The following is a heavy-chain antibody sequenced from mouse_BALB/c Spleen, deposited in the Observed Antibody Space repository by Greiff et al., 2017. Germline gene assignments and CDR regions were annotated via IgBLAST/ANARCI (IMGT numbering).Heavy chain of an antibody. CDR3: ARYPFYYGSSYWAMDY. V-gene: IGHV3-2*02. Sequence: VQLKESGPGLVKPSQSLSLTCTVTGYSITSDYAWNWIRQFPGNKLEWMGYISYSGSTSYNPSLKSRISITRDTSKNQFFLQLNSVTTEDTATYYCARYPFYYGSSYWAMDYWGQGTSVTVSS. CDR1: GYSITSDYA. J-gene: IGHJ4*01. CDR2: ISYSGST. D-gene: IGHD1-1*01.